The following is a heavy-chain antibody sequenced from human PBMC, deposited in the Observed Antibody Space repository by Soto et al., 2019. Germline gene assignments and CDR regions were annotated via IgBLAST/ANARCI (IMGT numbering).Heavy chain of an antibody. CDR2: ILPSGGGT. J-gene: IGHJ4*02. CDR3: ARGGHIAVVTASFDN. Sequence: QVQLVQSGAEVRKPGASVKVSCKPSGYTFNTYYLHWLRQAPGQALEWMGVILPSGGGTTYAQKFLGRVTVTRDTSTTTVFMELSSLRSDDTAVYYCARGGHIAVVTASFDNWGQGTLVTVSS. D-gene: IGHD2-21*02. CDR1: GYTFNTYY. V-gene: IGHV1-46*02.